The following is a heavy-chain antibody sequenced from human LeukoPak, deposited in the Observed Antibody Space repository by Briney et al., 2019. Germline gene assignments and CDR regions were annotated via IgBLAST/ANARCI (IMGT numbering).Heavy chain of an antibody. V-gene: IGHV3-30*18. CDR3: AKSPVTNSLYMDV. J-gene: IGHJ6*03. CDR2: ISYDGSNK. Sequence: GGTLRLSCAASGFTFSSYGMSWVRQAPGKGLEWVAVISYDGSNKYYADSVKGRFTISRDNSKNTLYLQMNSLRAEDAAVYYCAKSPVTNSLYMDVWGKGTTVTVSS. D-gene: IGHD4-17*01. CDR1: GFTFSSYG.